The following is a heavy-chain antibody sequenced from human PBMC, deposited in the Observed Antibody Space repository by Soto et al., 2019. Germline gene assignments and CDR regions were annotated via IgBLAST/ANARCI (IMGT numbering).Heavy chain of an antibody. CDR1: GGTFSSYA. V-gene: IGHV1-69*13. Sequence: VKVSCKASGGTFSSYAISWVRLAPGQGHDWMGGIIPIFGTANYAQKFQGRVTITADESTSTAYMELSSLRSEDTAVYYCARDLGVVVVVATRYYGMDVWGQGTTVTVSS. CDR3: ARDLGVVVVVATRYYGMDV. CDR2: IIPIFGTA. J-gene: IGHJ6*02. D-gene: IGHD2-15*01.